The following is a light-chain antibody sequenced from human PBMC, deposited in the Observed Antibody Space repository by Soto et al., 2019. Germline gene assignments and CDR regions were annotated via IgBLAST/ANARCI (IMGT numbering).Light chain of an antibody. J-gene: IGKJ3*01. CDR2: GAS. V-gene: IGKV3-20*01. CDR3: QQYGSSLFT. CDR1: QSVSSSY. Sequence: EIVLTQSPGTLYLSPGERATLSCRASQSVSSSYLAWYQQKPGQAPRLLIYGASSRATGIPDRFSGSGSGTDFTLTSSRLEPEDFAVYYCQQYGSSLFTFGPGTRVDIK.